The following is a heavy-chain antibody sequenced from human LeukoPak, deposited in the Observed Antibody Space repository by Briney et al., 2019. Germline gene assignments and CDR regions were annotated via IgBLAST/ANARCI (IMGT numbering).Heavy chain of an antibody. V-gene: IGHV4-34*01. CDR3: ASTPRGSYYYFDY. Sequence: PSETLSLTCAVYGGSFSGYYWSWIRQPPGKGLEWIGEINHSGSTNYNPSLKSRVTISVDTSKNQFSLKLTSVTAADTAVYYCASTPRGSYYYFDYWGRGTLVTVSS. CDR2: INHSGST. D-gene: IGHD1-26*01. J-gene: IGHJ4*02. CDR1: GGSFSGYY.